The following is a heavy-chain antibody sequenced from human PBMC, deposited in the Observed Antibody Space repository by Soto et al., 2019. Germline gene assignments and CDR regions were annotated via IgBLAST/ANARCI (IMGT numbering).Heavy chain of an antibody. CDR2: FSYSGRT. J-gene: IGHJ4*02. CDR1: GGSITTYY. D-gene: IGHD4-17*01. V-gene: IGHV4-59*01. Sequence: QVQLQESGPGLVKPSESLSLTCSVSGGSITTYYWSWIRQSPGKGLEWIGYFSYSGRTNYNPSLKSRVTIAGDTSQNQFSVRLRSVTAADTAVYYCASHPYGLTGDFDYWGQGALVTVSS. CDR3: ASHPYGLTGDFDY.